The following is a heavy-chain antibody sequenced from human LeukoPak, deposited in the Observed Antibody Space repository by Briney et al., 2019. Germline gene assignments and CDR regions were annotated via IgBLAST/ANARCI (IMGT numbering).Heavy chain of an antibody. CDR1: GFTFSIYA. CDR2: ISSSSSYI. V-gene: IGHV3-21*01. D-gene: IGHD3-3*01. J-gene: IGHJ5*02. CDR3: ARGGNYDFWSGYLTNNWFDP. Sequence: GGSLRLSCAASGFTFSIYAMNWVRQAPGKGLEWVSSISSSSSYIYYADSVKGRFTISRDNAKNSLYLQMNSLRAEDTAVYYCARGGNYDFWSGYLTNNWFDPWGQGTLVTVSS.